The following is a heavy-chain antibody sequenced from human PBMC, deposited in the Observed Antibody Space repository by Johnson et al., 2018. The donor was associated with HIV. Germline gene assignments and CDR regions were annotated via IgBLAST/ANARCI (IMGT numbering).Heavy chain of an antibody. Sequence: QLVESGGRLVQPGGSLGLSCAASGFTFSRFWMTWVRQAPGKGLEWVANIKQDGSEKYYVDSVRGRFTISRDNAKNSLYLQMNSLRAEDTAVYYCARQEGDYGDSITDDALDFWGQGTMVTVSS. V-gene: IGHV3-7*01. CDR3: ARQEGDYGDSITDDALDF. CDR1: GFTFSRFW. J-gene: IGHJ3*01. D-gene: IGHD4-17*01. CDR2: IKQDGSEK.